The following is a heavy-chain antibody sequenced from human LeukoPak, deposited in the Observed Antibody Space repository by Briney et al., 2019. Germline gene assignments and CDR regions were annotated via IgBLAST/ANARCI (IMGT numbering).Heavy chain of an antibody. J-gene: IGHJ6*02. CDR1: GFTFSSYA. Sequence: GGSLRLSCAASGFTFSSYAMHWVRQAPGKGLEWVAVISYDGSNKYYADSVKGRFTISRDNSKNTLYLLMNSLRAEDTAVYYCARNREGRYSSGWYPDYYYGMDVWGQGTTVTVSS. CDR2: ISYDGSNK. D-gene: IGHD6-19*01. CDR3: ARNREGRYSSGWYPDYYYGMDV. V-gene: IGHV3-30-3*01.